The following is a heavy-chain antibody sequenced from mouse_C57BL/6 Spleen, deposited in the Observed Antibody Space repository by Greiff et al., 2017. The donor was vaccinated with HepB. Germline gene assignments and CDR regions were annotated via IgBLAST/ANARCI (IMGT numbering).Heavy chain of an antibody. J-gene: IGHJ1*03. Sequence: QVTLKECGPGILQSSQTLSLTCSFSGFSLSTSGMGVSWIRQPSGKGLEWLAHIYWDDDKRYNPSLKSRLTISKDTSRNQVFLKITSVDTADTATYYCARTYYYGSSLGYFDVWGTGTTVTVSS. CDR2: IYWDDDK. V-gene: IGHV8-12*01. CDR3: ARTYYYGSSLGYFDV. CDR1: GFSLSTSGMG. D-gene: IGHD1-1*01.